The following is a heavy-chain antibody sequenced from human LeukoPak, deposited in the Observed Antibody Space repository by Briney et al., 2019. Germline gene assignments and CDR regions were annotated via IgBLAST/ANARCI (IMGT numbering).Heavy chain of an antibody. CDR3: AKVPHPYDSSGYFHFEY. CDR1: GFTFSSYS. D-gene: IGHD3-22*01. CDR2: ISSSSSYI. Sequence: PGGSLRLSCAASGFTFSSYSMNWVRQAPGKGLEWVSSISSSSSYIYYADSVKGRFTISRDNSKNTLYLQMNSLRAEDTAVYYCAKVPHPYDSSGYFHFEYWGQGTLVTVSS. J-gene: IGHJ4*02. V-gene: IGHV3-21*01.